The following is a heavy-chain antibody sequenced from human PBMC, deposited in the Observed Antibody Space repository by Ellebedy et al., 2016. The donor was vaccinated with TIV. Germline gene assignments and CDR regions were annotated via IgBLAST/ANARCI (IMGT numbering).Heavy chain of an antibody. CDR3: ARDNWNDNYGLDV. CDR2: IKQDGSEK. CDR1: GFTFSSYW. D-gene: IGHD1-20*01. J-gene: IGHJ6*02. Sequence: PGGSLRLSCAASGFTFSSYWMSWVRQAPGKGLEWVANIKQDGSEKYYVDSVKGRFTISRDNAKNSLYLQMNSLRAEDTAVYYCARDNWNDNYGLDVWGQGTTVTVSS. V-gene: IGHV3-7*03.